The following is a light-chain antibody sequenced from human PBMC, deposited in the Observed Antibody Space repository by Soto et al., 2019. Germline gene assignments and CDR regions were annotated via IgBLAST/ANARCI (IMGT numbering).Light chain of an antibody. CDR3: QQYFYSVVIT. J-gene: IGKJ5*01. Sequence: DVVMTQSPDSLAVSLGERATITCKSSQSLFFTSNNKNYLAWYQQKSGQPPKLLISWASTREPGVPDGFSGSGSGIEFTLTINGLQAEDVAVYYCQQYFYSVVITFGQGTRLEIK. CDR1: QSLFFTSNNKNY. CDR2: WAS. V-gene: IGKV4-1*01.